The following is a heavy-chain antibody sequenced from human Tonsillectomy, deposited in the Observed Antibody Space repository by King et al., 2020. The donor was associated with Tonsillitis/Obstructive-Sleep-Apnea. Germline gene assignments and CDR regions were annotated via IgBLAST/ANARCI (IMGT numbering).Heavy chain of an antibody. CDR2: VSNDGSII. Sequence: VQLVESGGGVVQPGRSLRLSCAASGFSFNIYAMHWVRQAPGKGLEWVAVVSNDGSIIYYADSVKGRFTISRDNSKNTLYLQMNSLRAEETALYYCAKDSGQEYYYDMDVWGQETTVTVSS. J-gene: IGHJ6*02. V-gene: IGHV3-30*18. CDR3: AKDSGQEYYYDMDV. CDR1: GFSFNIYA.